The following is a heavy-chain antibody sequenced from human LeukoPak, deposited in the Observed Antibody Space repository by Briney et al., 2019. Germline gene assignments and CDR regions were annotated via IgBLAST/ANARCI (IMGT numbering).Heavy chain of an antibody. J-gene: IGHJ4*02. CDR3: ARTSWDIVATIFDY. Sequence: SETLSLTCTDSGGSINSGRDYWGWIRQSPGKDLEWIGYIYYSGSTNYNPSLKSRVTISVDTSKNQFSLKLSSVTAADTAVYYCARTSWDIVATIFDYWGQGTLVTVSS. CDR2: IYYSGST. D-gene: IGHD5-12*01. CDR1: GGSINSGRDY. V-gene: IGHV4-61*01.